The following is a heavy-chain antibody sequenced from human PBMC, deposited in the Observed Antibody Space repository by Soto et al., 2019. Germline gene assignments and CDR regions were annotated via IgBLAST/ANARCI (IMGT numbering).Heavy chain of an antibody. CDR1: GISFSNAG. J-gene: IGHJ3*02. Sequence: XGSLRLSFSASGISFSNAGMNWVRQAPGKGLEYIGRIRSKTDGGTTEYAAPVEGRFTVSRDDSKNTLYLQMSGLKTEDTAVYYCTTTRPGTNVFDNWGQGTLVTVS. CDR2: IRSKTDGGTT. CDR3: TTTRPGTNVFDN. V-gene: IGHV3-15*01. D-gene: IGHD1-1*01.